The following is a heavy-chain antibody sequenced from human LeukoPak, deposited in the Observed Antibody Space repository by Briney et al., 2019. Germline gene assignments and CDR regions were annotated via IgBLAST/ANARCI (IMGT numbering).Heavy chain of an antibody. D-gene: IGHD3-3*01. Sequence: GASVKVSCKATGGIFISYAISWVRQAPGQGLEWMGGIIPIFGTANYAQKFQGRVTITADESTSTAYMELSSLRSEDTAVYYCASFSYYDFWSGYSWFDPWGQGTLVTVSS. V-gene: IGHV1-69*13. CDR3: ASFSYYDFWSGYSWFDP. CDR1: GGIFISYA. J-gene: IGHJ5*02. CDR2: IIPIFGTA.